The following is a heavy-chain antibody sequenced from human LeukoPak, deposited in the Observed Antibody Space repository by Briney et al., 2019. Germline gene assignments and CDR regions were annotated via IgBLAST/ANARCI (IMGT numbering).Heavy chain of an antibody. J-gene: IGHJ4*02. V-gene: IGHV5-51*01. Sequence: GESLKISCKGSGYSFTSYWIGWVRRLPGKGREWMGIIYPDDSDTRYSPSFQGQVTISADKYNSIAYLQWSSLKASDTAMYYCARQSNSRYYDSSGYYFRGDFDYWGQGTLVTVSS. CDR1: GYSFTSYW. CDR3: ARQSNSRYYDSSGYYFRGDFDY. CDR2: IYPDDSDT. D-gene: IGHD3-22*01.